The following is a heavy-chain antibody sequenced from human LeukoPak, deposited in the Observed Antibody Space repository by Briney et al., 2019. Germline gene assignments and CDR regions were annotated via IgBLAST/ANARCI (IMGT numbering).Heavy chain of an antibody. Sequence: PSGTLSLTCAAYGGSFSGYYWSWIRQPPGKGLEWIGEINHSGSTNYNPSLKSRVTISVDTSKNQFSLKLSSVTAADTAVYYCARAPEGTMVRGVTNWFDPWGQGTLVTVSS. V-gene: IGHV4-34*01. CDR2: INHSGST. D-gene: IGHD3-10*01. CDR3: ARAPEGTMVRGVTNWFDP. J-gene: IGHJ5*02. CDR1: GGSFSGYY.